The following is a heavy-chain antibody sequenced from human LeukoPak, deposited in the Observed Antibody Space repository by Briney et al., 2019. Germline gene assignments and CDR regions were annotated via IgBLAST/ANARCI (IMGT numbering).Heavy chain of an antibody. CDR3: ARRADGQFLNWYFDL. J-gene: IGHJ2*01. V-gene: IGHV4-39*01. Sequence: SETLSLTCTVSGGSISSSNYYWSWIRQPPGKGLEWIGSIHHTGSTYNNPSLKSRVTISVDKSNNQFSLMLTSVTAADTAVYYCARRADGQFLNWYFDLWGRGTLVGVSS. CDR1: GGSISSSNYY. D-gene: IGHD5-24*01. CDR2: IHHTGST.